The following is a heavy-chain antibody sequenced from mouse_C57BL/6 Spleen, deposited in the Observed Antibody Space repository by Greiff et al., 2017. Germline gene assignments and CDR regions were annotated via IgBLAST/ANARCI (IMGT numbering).Heavy chain of an antibody. Sequence: VQLQQSGAELVKPGASVKLSCKASGYTFTDYYINWVKQRPGQGLEWIARIYPGSGNTYYNEKFKGKATLTAEKSSSTAYMQLSSLTSEDSAVYFCARGDYGSSYYFDDWGQGTTLTVSS. J-gene: IGHJ2*01. D-gene: IGHD1-1*01. CDR3: ARGDYGSSYYFDD. CDR2: IYPGSGNT. CDR1: GYTFTDYY. V-gene: IGHV1-76*01.